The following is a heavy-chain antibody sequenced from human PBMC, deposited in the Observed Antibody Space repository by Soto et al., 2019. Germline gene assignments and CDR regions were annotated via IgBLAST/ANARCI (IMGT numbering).Heavy chain of an antibody. CDR1: GGSISSSY. Sequence: SETLSLTCTVSGGSISSSYWSWIRQPPGKGLEWIGYVYNSGGTNYNPPLKSRVTISVDTSKNQFSLKLSSVTAADTAMYFCAGASSSSWAEFDCWGQGTLVTVSS. D-gene: IGHD6-13*01. J-gene: IGHJ4*02. CDR3: AGASSSSWAEFDC. CDR2: VYNSGGT. V-gene: IGHV4-59*01.